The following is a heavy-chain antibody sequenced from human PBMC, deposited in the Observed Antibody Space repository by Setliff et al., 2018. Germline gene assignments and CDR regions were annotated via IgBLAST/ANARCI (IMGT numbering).Heavy chain of an antibody. CDR1: GYSISSGYY. V-gene: IGHV4-38-2*01. D-gene: IGHD6-19*01. CDR2: IYHSGST. Sequence: ETLSLTCAVSGYSISSGYYWGWIRQPPGKGLEWIGSIYHSGSTYYNPSLKSRVTISVDTSKNQFSLKLSSVTAADTAVYYCARGRAGHSGHWGQGTLVTVSS. J-gene: IGHJ4*02. CDR3: ARGRAGHSGH.